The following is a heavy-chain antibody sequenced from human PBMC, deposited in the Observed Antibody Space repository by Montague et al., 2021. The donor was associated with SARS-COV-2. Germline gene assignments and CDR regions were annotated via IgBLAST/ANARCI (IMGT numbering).Heavy chain of an antibody. V-gene: IGHV4-34*01. CDR3: ARISRNSGFVGVFDI. CDR1: GGSLSGYY. Sequence: SETLSLTCAVYGGSLSGYYWSWIRQPPGKGLEWIGEINHRGTTNDNPSLKSRVTMSVDTPKNQFSLRLSSVTAADTAVYYCARISRNSGFVGVFDIWGQGTLVTVSS. CDR2: INHRGTT. D-gene: IGHD3-22*01. J-gene: IGHJ3*02.